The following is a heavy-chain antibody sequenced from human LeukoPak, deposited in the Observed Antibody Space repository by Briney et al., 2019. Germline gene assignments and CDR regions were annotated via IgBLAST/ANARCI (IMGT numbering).Heavy chain of an antibody. Sequence: PGGSLRLSCAASGFTFSSYSMTWVRQAPGKGLEWVSSISSSSSYIYYADSVKGRFTISRDNAKNSLYLQMNSLRAEDTAVYYCARTGALNWNYYYYYYMDVWGKGTTVTVSS. J-gene: IGHJ6*03. CDR1: GFTFSSYS. V-gene: IGHV3-21*01. CDR3: ARTGALNWNYYYYYYMDV. CDR2: ISSSSSYI. D-gene: IGHD1-1*01.